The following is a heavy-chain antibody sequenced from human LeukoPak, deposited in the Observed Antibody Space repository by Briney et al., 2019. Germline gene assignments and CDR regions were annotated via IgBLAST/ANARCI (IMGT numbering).Heavy chain of an antibody. V-gene: IGHV3-23*01. CDR2: ISGSGGRT. CDR3: AKDRWYSSGWYLKEAFDI. Sequence: GGSPRLSCAASGFTFNTYAMSWVRQAPGEGLEWVAAISGSGGRTYYADSVKGRFTISRDSSTNTLYLQMESLRAEDTAVYYCAKDRWYSSGWYLKEAFDIWGQGTMVTVSS. D-gene: IGHD6-19*01. J-gene: IGHJ3*02. CDR1: GFTFNTYA.